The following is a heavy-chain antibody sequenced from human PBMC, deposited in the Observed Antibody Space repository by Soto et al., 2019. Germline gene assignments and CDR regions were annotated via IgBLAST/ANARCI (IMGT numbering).Heavy chain of an antibody. Sequence: QVQLVQSGPEVKKPGASVKVACKASGYTFLKYGINWVRQAPGQGLEWMGGIQTDNDHASFAQKFEGRVTMTTDTSTRTVYMELRDLRSDDTAVYYCAKDLGSGYRFDYWGQGTPVTVSS. CDR3: AKDLGSGYRFDY. V-gene: IGHV1-18*01. CDR2: IQTDNDHA. J-gene: IGHJ4*02. D-gene: IGHD3-9*01. CDR1: GYTFLKYG.